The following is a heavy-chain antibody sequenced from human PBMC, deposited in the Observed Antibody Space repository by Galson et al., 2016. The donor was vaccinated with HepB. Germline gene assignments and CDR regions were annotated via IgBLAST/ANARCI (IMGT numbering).Heavy chain of an antibody. V-gene: IGHV1-46*01. Sequence: SVKVSCKASGYTFTSYNIHWVRQAPGQGLEWMAIIYANGGWTTYAQKFQGRVTVTWDTSTNTVYMELRSLRSEDTAVYYCATSGNCSGYSCSLGLAGRDYWGQGTPLIVSS. CDR1: GYTFTSYN. CDR3: ATSGNCSGYSCSLGLAGRDY. J-gene: IGHJ4*02. CDR2: IYANGGWT. D-gene: IGHD2-15*01.